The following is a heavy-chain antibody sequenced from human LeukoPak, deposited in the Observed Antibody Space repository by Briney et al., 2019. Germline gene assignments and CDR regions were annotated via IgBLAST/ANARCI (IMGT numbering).Heavy chain of an antibody. V-gene: IGHV4-39*01. CDR1: GGSISSSSYY. D-gene: IGHD3-3*02. Sequence: SETLSLTCTVSGGSISSSSYYWGWIRQPPGKGLEWIGSIYYSGSTYYNPSLKSRVTISVDTSKNQFSLKLSSVTAADTAVYYCARHFSNHFWSGYYVGLAWFDPWGQGTLVTVSS. CDR3: ARHFSNHFWSGYYVGLAWFDP. CDR2: IYYSGST. J-gene: IGHJ5*02.